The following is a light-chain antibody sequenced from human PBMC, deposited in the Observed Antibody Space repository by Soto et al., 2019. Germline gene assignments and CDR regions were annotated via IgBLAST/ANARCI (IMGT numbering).Light chain of an antibody. V-gene: IGLV1-40*01. CDR1: RSNIGAGYD. CDR3: QSYDSSLRAV. Sequence: QSVLTQPPSVSGAPGQRVTISCTGSRSNIGAGYDVHWYQQLPGTAPKLLIYCNSNRPSGVPDRFSGSKSGTSASLAITGLQAEDEADYYCQSYDSSLRAVFGGGTKLTVL. J-gene: IGLJ3*02. CDR2: CNS.